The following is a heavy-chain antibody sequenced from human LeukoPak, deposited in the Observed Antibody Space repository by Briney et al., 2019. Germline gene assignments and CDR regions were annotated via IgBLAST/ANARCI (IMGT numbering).Heavy chain of an antibody. CDR1: GFIFDEYG. J-gene: IGHJ4*02. CDR2: IDWIGGST. CDR3: ARDRHWTNDWVFDY. V-gene: IGHV3-20*04. D-gene: IGHD1/OR15-1a*01. Sequence: PGGSLRLSCAASGFIFDEYGMSWVRQAPGKGLEWVSGIDWIGGSTRYADSVKGRFTISRDNAKNSLYLQMNSLRAEDTAVYYCARDRHWTNDWVFDYWGQGTLVTVSS.